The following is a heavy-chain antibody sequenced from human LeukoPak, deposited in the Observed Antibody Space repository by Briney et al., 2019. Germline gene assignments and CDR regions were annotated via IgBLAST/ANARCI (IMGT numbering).Heavy chain of an antibody. Sequence: SVKVSCKASGGIFSSYAISWVRQAPGQGLEWMGRIIPILGIANYAQKFQGRVTITADKSTSTAYMELSSLRSEDTAVYYCARETYTPGRWFQMGAFDIWGQGTMVTVSS. J-gene: IGHJ3*02. D-gene: IGHD2-15*01. CDR1: GGIFSSYA. CDR2: IIPILGIA. V-gene: IGHV1-69*04. CDR3: ARETYTPGRWFQMGAFDI.